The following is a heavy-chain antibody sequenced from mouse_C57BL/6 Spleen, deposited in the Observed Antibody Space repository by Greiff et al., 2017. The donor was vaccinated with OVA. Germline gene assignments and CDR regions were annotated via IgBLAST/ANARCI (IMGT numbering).Heavy chain of an antibody. CDR2: IDPEDGDT. V-gene: IGHV14-1*01. J-gene: IGHJ3*01. D-gene: IGHD2-4*01. CDR1: GFNIKDYY. Sequence: VQLQQSGAELVRPGASVKLSCTASGFNIKDYYMHWVKQRPEQGLEWIGRIDPEDGDTEYAPKFQGKATMTADTSSNTAYLQLSSLTSEDTAVYYCTKVRLRRFAYWGQGALGTVSA. CDR3: TKVRLRRFAY.